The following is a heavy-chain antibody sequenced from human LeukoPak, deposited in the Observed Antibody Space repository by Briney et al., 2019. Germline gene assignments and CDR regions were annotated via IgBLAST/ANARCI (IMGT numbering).Heavy chain of an antibody. D-gene: IGHD3-10*01. V-gene: IGHV4-34*01. J-gene: IGHJ4*02. CDR2: INHSGST. CDR3: AGGGVDYYGSGSYYKRKYYFDY. Sequence: SETLSLTCAVYGGSFSGYYWSWIRRPPGKGLEWIGEINHSGSTNYNPSLKSRVTISVDTSKNQFSLKLSSVTAADTAVYYCAGGGVDYYGSGSYYKRKYYFDYWGQGTLVTVSS. CDR1: GGSFSGYY.